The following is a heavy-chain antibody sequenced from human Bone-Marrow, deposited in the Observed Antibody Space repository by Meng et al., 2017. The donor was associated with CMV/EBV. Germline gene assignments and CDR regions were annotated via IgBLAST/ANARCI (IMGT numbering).Heavy chain of an antibody. D-gene: IGHD4-23*01. Sequence: GESLKISCAASGFTFSSYAMHWVRQAPGKGLEWVAVISYDGSNKYYADSVKGRFTISRDNSKNTLYLQMNSLRAEDTAVYYCARESLRSPVAHDYWGQGTLVNVAS. CDR3: ARESLRSPVAHDY. V-gene: IGHV3-30-3*01. J-gene: IGHJ4*02. CDR1: GFTFSSYA. CDR2: ISYDGSNK.